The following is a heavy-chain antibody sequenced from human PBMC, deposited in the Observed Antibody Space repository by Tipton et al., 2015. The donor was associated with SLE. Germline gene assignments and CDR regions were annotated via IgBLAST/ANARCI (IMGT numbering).Heavy chain of an antibody. J-gene: IGHJ4*02. D-gene: IGHD6-19*01. Sequence: TLSLTCTVSGGSISSYYWSWIRQPPGKGLEWIGYIYHSGSTYYNPSLKSRVTISVDRSKNQFSLKLSSVTAADTAVYYCAGLAVAGHYFDYWGQGTLVTVSS. CDR2: IYHSGST. V-gene: IGHV4-59*04. CDR1: GGSISSYY. CDR3: AGLAVAGHYFDY.